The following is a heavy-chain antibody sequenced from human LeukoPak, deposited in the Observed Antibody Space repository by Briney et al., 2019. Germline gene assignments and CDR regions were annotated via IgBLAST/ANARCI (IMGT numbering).Heavy chain of an antibody. J-gene: IGHJ4*02. V-gene: IGHV3-64D*09. Sequence: PGGSLRLSCSASGFSFSTFAMHWVRQAPGKGLEYVSGISSNGGGTNYADSVQGRFTISRDNSKNTLYLQMSSLRPEDTAVYYCVIQKSGNVYWGQGTLVTVSS. CDR2: ISSNGGGT. CDR1: GFSFSTFA. D-gene: IGHD3-10*01. CDR3: VIQKSGNVY.